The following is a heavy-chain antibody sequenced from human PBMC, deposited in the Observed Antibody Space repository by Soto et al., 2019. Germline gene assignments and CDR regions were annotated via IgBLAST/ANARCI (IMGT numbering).Heavy chain of an antibody. J-gene: IGHJ6*02. CDR2: INSDGSST. D-gene: IGHD3-10*01. CDR1: GFTFSTYW. Sequence: EVQLVESGGGLVQPGGSLRLSCAASGFTFSTYWIHWVRQAPGKGLVWVSRINSDGSSTNYADSVKGRFTISRDNAKNTLFLQMNNLRAEDTAVYYCARDRWGGGRDMDFCGQGTTVTVSS. CDR3: ARDRWGGGRDMDF. V-gene: IGHV3-74*01.